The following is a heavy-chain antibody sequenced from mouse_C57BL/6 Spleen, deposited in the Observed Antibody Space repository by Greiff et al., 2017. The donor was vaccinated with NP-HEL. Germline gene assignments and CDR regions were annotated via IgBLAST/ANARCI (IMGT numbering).Heavy chain of an antibody. D-gene: IGHD2-12*01. J-gene: IGHJ4*01. CDR3: ARPKLSSLHYAMDY. CDR1: GYTFTSYW. CDR2: IDPSDSYT. V-gene: IGHV1-50*01. Sequence: QVQLQQPGAELVKPGASVKLSCKASGYTFTSYWMQWVKQRPGQGLEWIGEIDPSDSYTNYNQKFKGKATLTVDTSSSTAYMQLSSLTSEDSAVYYCARPKLSSLHYAMDYWGQGTSVTVSS.